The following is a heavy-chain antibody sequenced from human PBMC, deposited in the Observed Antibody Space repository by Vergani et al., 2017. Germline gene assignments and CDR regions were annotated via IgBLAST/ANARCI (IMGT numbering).Heavy chain of an antibody. V-gene: IGHV4-4*03. CDR1: GDSFRSNKW. CDR2: ISHSGST. D-gene: IGHD2-15*01. J-gene: IGHJ3*02. Sequence: QVQLQESGPGLVKPPGTLSLTCAVSGDSFRSNKWWTWVRQSPGKTLEWIGDISHSGSTNYNPSLKGRVTLSLDTSKNQFSLRLSTVTAADTAVYYCARGPKSYCSGGSCSSVWGAFDIWGRGTTVTVSS. CDR3: ARGPKSYCSGGSCSSVWGAFDI.